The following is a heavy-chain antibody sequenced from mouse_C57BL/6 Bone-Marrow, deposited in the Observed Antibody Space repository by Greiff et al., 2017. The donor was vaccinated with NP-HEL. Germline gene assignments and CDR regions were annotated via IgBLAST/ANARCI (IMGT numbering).Heavy chain of an antibody. CDR3: ARDTTVVATYWYFDV. J-gene: IGHJ1*03. Sequence: VKLQEPGAELVKPGASVKLSCKASGYTFTSYWMHWVKQRPGQGLEWIGMIHPNSGSTNYNEKFKSKATLTVDKSSSTAYMQLSSLTSEDSAVYYCARDTTVVATYWYFDVWGTGTTVTVSS. V-gene: IGHV1-64*01. CDR1: GYTFTSYW. D-gene: IGHD1-1*01. CDR2: IHPNSGST.